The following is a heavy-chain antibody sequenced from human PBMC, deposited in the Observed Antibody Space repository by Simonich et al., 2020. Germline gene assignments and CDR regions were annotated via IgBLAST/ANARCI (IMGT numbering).Heavy chain of an antibody. CDR2: IKHSEIT. CDR1: GGSFSGYY. D-gene: IGHD1-1*01. V-gene: IGHV4-34*01. Sequence: QVQLQQWGAGLLKPSETLSLTCAVYGGSFSGYYWSWSRRTPGKGRAWIGEIKHSEITNYNPSLKGRVTISVDTSKNQFSRKLSSVTAADTAVYYCARHLQLGPFDYWGQGTLVTVSS. J-gene: IGHJ4*02. CDR3: ARHLQLGPFDY.